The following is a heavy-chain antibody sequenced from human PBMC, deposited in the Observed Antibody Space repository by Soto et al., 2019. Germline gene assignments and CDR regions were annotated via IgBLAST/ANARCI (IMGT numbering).Heavy chain of an antibody. CDR1: GYTFSSYG. J-gene: IGHJ4*02. CDR2: ISGYSGHT. V-gene: IGHV1-18*01. D-gene: IGHD6-19*01. CDR3: AREWDNKSEHSSGWYDDF. Sequence: QVQLVQAGAEVKKPGASVKVSCKASGYTFSSYGISWVRQAPGQGLAWMGWISGYSGHTYYAQKFQGRDTMTTDTSTNTVYMELRSLRSDDTAVYYCAREWDNKSEHSSGWYDDFWGQGTLVTVSS.